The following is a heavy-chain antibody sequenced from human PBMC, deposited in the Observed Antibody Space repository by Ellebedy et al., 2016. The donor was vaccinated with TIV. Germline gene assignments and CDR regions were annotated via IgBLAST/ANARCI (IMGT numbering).Heavy chain of an antibody. V-gene: IGHV1-69*13. CDR1: GGTFSTYI. CDR2: IIPVFDTP. J-gene: IGHJ4*02. D-gene: IGHD2-8*01. Sequence: ASVKVSCKASGGTFSTYIINWVRQAPGQGLEWMGGIIPVFDTPNYAQKFQGRVTITADESTSTAYMELTTLGSEDTAVYYCAARIDGVLVHFDYWGQGTPVTVSS. CDR3: AARIDGVLVHFDY.